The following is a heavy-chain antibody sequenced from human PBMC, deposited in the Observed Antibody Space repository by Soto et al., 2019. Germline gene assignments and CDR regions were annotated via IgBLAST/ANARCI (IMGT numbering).Heavy chain of an antibody. Sequence: PGGSLRLSCAASGFTFTRYSMNWVRQAPGKGLEWVSSISSTTNYIYYGDSMKGRFTISRDNGKNSLYLEIHSPRAEDAAVCYCARESEDLTSNFDYWGQGTQVTVSS. CDR2: ISSTTNYI. V-gene: IGHV3-21*06. CDR3: ARESEDLTSNFDY. J-gene: IGHJ4*02. CDR1: GFTFTRYS.